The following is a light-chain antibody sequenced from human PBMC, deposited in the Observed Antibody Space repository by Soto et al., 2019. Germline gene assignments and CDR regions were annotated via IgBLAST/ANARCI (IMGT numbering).Light chain of an antibody. CDR3: AAWDDSLNGGV. CDR1: SSNIGSNT. V-gene: IGLV1-44*01. J-gene: IGLJ3*02. CDR2: SNN. Sequence: QSVLTPPPSASGTPGQRVTISCSGRSSNIGSNTVNWYQQLPGTAPKLLIYSNNQRPSGVPDRFSGSKSGTSASLAISGLQSEDEADYYCAAWDDSLNGGVFGGGTKLTVL.